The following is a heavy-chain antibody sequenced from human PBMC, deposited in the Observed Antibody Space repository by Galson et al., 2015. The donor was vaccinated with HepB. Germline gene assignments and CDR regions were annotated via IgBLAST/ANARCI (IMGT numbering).Heavy chain of an antibody. V-gene: IGHV3-66*01. CDR2: IYSGGST. D-gene: IGHD3-16*01. CDR1: GFTVSSNY. Sequence: SLRLSCAASGFTVSSNYMSWVRQAPGKGLEWVSVIYSGGSTYYADSVKGRFTISRDNSKNRLYLQMNSLRAGDTAVYYCARLNSQGGCFDYWGQGTLVTVSS. J-gene: IGHJ4*02. CDR3: ARLNSQGGCFDY.